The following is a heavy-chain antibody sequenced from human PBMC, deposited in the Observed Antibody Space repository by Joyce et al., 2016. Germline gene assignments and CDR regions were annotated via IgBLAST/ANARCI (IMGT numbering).Heavy chain of an antibody. CDR2: AFHTGSV. V-gene: IGHV4-59*13. CDR3: ARDTLQISPTRWEDYFDS. CDR1: GASITSFY. J-gene: IGHJ4*02. D-gene: IGHD1-26*01. Sequence: QVLLQESGPGLVRPSETVSLTCTVSGASITSFYWSWVRQPPGKGLEWIGHAFHTGSVNYKSSLKSRVTISVDASKNQVSLSLKSVTAADTAVYFCARDTLQISPTRWEDYFDSWGRGTLVTVSS.